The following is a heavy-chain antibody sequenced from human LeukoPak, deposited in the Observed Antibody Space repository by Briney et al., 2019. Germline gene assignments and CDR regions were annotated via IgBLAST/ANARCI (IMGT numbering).Heavy chain of an antibody. Sequence: GGPRSLSCAASGFTFSSYRMNWFRKAPGKGLEWVSSISSSSSYIYYADSMKGRFTISRDNAKNSLYLQMNSLRAEDTAVYYCAAISSTKMDVWGKGTTVTVSS. CDR3: AAISSTKMDV. V-gene: IGHV3-21*01. D-gene: IGHD2-2*01. CDR1: GFTFSSYR. CDR2: ISSSSSYI. J-gene: IGHJ6*04.